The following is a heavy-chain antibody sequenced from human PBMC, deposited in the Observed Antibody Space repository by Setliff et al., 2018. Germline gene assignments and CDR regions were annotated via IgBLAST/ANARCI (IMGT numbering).Heavy chain of an antibody. D-gene: IGHD3-3*01. CDR2: FRGSGGTT. CDR3: ATLSKDLNY. CDR1: GFTFTNYA. J-gene: IGHJ4*02. V-gene: IGHV3-23*01. Sequence: GGSLRLSCAASGFTFTNYAMTWVRQAPGKGLEWVSGFRGSGGTTYYADSVKGRFDISRDSSKNTVYLQMNSLTAEDTAMYYCATLSKDLNYWGQGTLVTVSS.